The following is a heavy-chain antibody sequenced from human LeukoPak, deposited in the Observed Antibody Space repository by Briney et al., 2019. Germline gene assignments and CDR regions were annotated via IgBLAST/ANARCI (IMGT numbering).Heavy chain of an antibody. CDR2: VHPGDSTV. D-gene: IGHD2-8*02. Sequence: GESLKISCQGSGYNFTAHWIGWVRQMPGKGLEWMGIVHPGDSTVRYTPSFQGQVTISAARSKRTAYLQWTSLRASDSAMHYCARHKRTFTGSKSPGSMDVWGQGTSVIVSS. V-gene: IGHV5-51*01. CDR3: ARHKRTFTGSKSPGSMDV. J-gene: IGHJ6*02. CDR1: GYNFTAHW.